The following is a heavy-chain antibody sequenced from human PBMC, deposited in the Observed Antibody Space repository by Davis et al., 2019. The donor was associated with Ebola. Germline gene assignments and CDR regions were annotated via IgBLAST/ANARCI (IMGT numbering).Heavy chain of an antibody. J-gene: IGHJ4*02. CDR1: GFTFDAYT. CDR2: ISWDGGST. V-gene: IGHV3-43*01. CDR3: AKDIGYSNYGGMDY. D-gene: IGHD4-11*01. Sequence: GGSLRLSCAASGFTFDAYTMHWVRQAPGKGLEWVSLISWDGGSTYYADSVKGRFTISRDNSKNSLYLQMNSLRTEDTALYYCAKDIGYSNYGGMDYWGQGTLVTVSS.